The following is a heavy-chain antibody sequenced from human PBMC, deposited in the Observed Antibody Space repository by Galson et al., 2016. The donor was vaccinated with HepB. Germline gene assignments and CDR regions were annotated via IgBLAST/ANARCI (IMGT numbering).Heavy chain of an antibody. CDR1: GYSFSNSW. J-gene: IGHJ4*01. Sequence: QSGAEVKKPGESLKISCKGTGYSFSNSWIAWVRQTPGKGLECMGIVYPGDSDTRYSPSFQGQVTISADRSINTAYLHLSGLKASDTAVFYCARLAAGSDSVRYFDLWGHGTRVTGSS. CDR2: VYPGDSDT. CDR3: ARLAAGSDSVRYFDL. V-gene: IGHV5-51*01. D-gene: IGHD3-10*01.